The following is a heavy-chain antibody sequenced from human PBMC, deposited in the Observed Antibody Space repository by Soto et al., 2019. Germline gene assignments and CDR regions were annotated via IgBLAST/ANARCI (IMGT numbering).Heavy chain of an antibody. V-gene: IGHV3-30*18. CDR3: ANYCRSTSCFSGGLEH. D-gene: IGHD2-2*01. J-gene: IGHJ4*02. CDR2: ISDHGSNK. CDR1: GFTFSSYG. Sequence: QVQLVESGGGVVQPGRSLRLSCAASGFTFSSYGMHWVRQAPGKGLEWVAVISDHGSNKYYADSVKGRFTISRDNSKNTLYLQMNSLRAEDTAVYYCANYCRSTSCFSGGLEHWGQGTLVTVSS.